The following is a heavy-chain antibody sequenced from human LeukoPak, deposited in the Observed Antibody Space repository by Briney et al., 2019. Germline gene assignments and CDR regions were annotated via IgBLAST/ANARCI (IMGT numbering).Heavy chain of an antibody. J-gene: IGHJ3*02. CDR2: IYYSGST. CDR1: GGSICGYY. V-gene: IGHV4-59*12. Sequence: SETLSLTPTVSGGSICGYYWRWIRQPPGKGLEWIGYIYYSGSTNYNPSLKSRVTMSVDTSKNQFSLKLSSVTATDTAVYYCARGYYYDSSGYYHRLFGIWGQRIMVTVSS. CDR3: ARGYYYDSSGYYHRLFGI. D-gene: IGHD3-22*01.